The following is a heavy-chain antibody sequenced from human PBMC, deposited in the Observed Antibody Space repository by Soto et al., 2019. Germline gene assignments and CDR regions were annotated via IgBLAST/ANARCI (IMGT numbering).Heavy chain of an antibody. V-gene: IGHV3-15*01. J-gene: IGHJ3*02. D-gene: IGHD1-1*01. CDR2: IKTNTAGGTA. CDR1: GFTFSNAY. CDR3: ATRRDNWNDGNTFDI. Sequence: GGSLRLSCAASGFTFSNAYMSWVRQDPGKRLEWVGRIKTNTAGGTADYAAPVKGRFTISRDDSENTLYLQMNSLKTEDTAVYYCATRRDNWNDGNTFDIWGQGTMVTVSS.